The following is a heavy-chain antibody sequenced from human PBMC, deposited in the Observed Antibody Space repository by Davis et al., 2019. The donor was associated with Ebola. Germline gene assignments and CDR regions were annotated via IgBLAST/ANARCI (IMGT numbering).Heavy chain of an antibody. D-gene: IGHD6-13*01. J-gene: IGHJ6*02. CDR3: ARMAAAGTKLDV. V-gene: IGHV1-18*04. CDR2: ISTYNGNT. Sequence: AASVKVSCKASGYTFTSYGISWVRQAPRQGLEWMGWISTYNGNTNFAQKLQGRVTMTTDTSTSSAYMKLRSLRSDDTAVYYCARMAAAGTKLDVWGQGTTVTVSS. CDR1: GYTFTSYG.